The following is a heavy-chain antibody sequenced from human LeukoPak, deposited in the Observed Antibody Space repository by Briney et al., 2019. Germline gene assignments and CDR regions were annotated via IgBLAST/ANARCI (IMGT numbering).Heavy chain of an antibody. V-gene: IGHV4-31*03. CDR1: GVSVSSGMYY. J-gene: IGHJ4*02. Sequence: PSETLSLTCTVSGVSVSSGMYYWTWIRQRPGKGLEWIGCIHFTGSIHYNPSLASRVSISVDASDDQFSLRLKSVTAADTAVYYCARGRDYAKGGYGGQGKLVTVSS. D-gene: IGHD4-17*01. CDR3: ARGRDYAKGGY. CDR2: IHFTGSI.